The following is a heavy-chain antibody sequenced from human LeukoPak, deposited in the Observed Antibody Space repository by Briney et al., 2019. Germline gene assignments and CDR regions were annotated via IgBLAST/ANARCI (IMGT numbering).Heavy chain of an antibody. J-gene: IGHJ6*03. CDR1: GYTFTGYY. V-gene: IGHV1-2*02. CDR3: ARGPTLNYYYYYYMDV. CDR2: INPNSGGT. Sequence: ASVKVSCKASGYTFTGYYMHWVRQAPGQGLEWMGWINPNSGGTNYAQKFQGRVTMTRDTSISTAYMELSRLRSDDTAVYYCARGPTLNYYYYYYMDVWGKGTTVTVSS.